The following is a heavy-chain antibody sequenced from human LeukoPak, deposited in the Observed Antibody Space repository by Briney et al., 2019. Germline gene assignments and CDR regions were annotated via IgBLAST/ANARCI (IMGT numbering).Heavy chain of an antibody. J-gene: IGHJ6*03. V-gene: IGHV3-23*01. Sequence: GGSLRLSCAASGFTFSDYNMRWIRQAPGKGLEWVSAISGSGGSTYYADSVKGRFTISRDNSKNTLYLQMNSLRAEDTAVYYCAKDDSFNCGGDCYYYYYYYYMDVWGKGTTVTVSS. CDR3: AKDDSFNCGGDCYYYYYYYYMDV. D-gene: IGHD2-21*02. CDR2: ISGSGGST. CDR1: GFTFSDYN.